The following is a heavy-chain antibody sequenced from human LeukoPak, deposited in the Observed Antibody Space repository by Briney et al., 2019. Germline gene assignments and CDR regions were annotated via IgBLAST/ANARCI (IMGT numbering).Heavy chain of an antibody. D-gene: IGHD6-19*01. V-gene: IGHV3-23*01. Sequence: PGGSLRLSCAASGFTFSSYAMSWVRQAPGKGLEWVSAISGSGGSTYYADSVKGRFTISRDNSKNTLYLQMNSLRAEDTAVYYCARERNLEVAVAGTIFYYWGQGTLVTVSS. CDR1: GFTFSSYA. CDR2: ISGSGGST. CDR3: ARERNLEVAVAGTIFYY. J-gene: IGHJ4*02.